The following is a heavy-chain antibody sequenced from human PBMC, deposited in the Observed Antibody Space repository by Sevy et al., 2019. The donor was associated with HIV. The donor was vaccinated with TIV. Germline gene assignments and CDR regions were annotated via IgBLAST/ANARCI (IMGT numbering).Heavy chain of an antibody. D-gene: IGHD2-2*01. J-gene: IGHJ6*02. V-gene: IGHV3-74*01. Sequence: GGSLRLSCAASGFTFRNYWMHWVRQAPGKGLVSVSYIHTDGSSSYYADYVKGRFTISRDNAQNTLYLQMNSLRAEDTAVYYCAKVDVVVPVADYGMDVWGQGTTVTVSS. CDR2: IHTDGSSS. CDR1: GFTFRNYW. CDR3: AKVDVVVPVADYGMDV.